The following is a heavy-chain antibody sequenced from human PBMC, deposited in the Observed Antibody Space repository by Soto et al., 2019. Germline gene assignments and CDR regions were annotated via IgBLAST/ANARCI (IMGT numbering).Heavy chain of an antibody. J-gene: IGHJ4*02. CDR3: ARDGELLEAADY. Sequence: QVQLVESGGGLVKPGGSLRLSCAASGFTFSDYYMSWIRQAPGKGLEWVSYISSSSSYTNYADSVKGRFTISRDNAKNSLYLQMNSLRAEDTAVYYCARDGELLEAADYWGQGTLVTVSS. CDR1: GFTFSDYY. V-gene: IGHV3-11*05. D-gene: IGHD1-26*01. CDR2: ISSSSSYT.